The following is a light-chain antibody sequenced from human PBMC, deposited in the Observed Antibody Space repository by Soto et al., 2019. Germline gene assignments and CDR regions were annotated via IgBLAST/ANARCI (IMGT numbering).Light chain of an antibody. CDR1: QSISSW. J-gene: IGKJ1*01. CDR3: QHGT. Sequence: DIQMTQSPSTLSASVGDRVTITCRASQSISSWLAWYQQKPGKAPKLLIYKASSLESGVPSRFSGSGSGTEFTLTISSRQPDDFATYCSQHGTFGQGAKVAI. CDR2: KAS. V-gene: IGKV1-5*03.